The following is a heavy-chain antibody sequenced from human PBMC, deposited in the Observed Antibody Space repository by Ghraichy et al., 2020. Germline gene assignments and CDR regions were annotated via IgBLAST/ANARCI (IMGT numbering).Heavy chain of an antibody. CDR2: MSAHGGST. Sequence: GGSLRLSFAASGFAFSSHGMSWVRQASGKGLEWVSGMSAHGGSTYYADSVKGRFIISRDNSESTLYLQMNSLRAEDTAVYHCVKDETVMVISPEHWGPGTLVTVSS. V-gene: IGHV3-23*01. CDR3: VKDETVMVISPEH. J-gene: IGHJ1*01. D-gene: IGHD2-8*01. CDR1: GFAFSSHG.